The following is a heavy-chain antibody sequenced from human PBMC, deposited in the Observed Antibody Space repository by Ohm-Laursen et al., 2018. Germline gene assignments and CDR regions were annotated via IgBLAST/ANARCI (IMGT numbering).Heavy chain of an antibody. D-gene: IGHD2-2*01. CDR3: AAGVLPTAISHPRTYYYYYGMDV. Sequence: SLRLSCAASGFTFDDHYMDWVRQAPGKGLELVARSRDKANSYTTAYVASVKGRFSISRDDSENSLYLQMNSLKTEDTAVYYCAAGVLPTAISHPRTYYYYYGMDVWGQGTTVTVSS. CDR1: GFTFDDHY. V-gene: IGHV3-72*01. J-gene: IGHJ6*02. CDR2: SRDKANSYTT.